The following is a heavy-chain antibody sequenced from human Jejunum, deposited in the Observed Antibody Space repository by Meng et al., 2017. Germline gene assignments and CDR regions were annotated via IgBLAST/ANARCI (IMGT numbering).Heavy chain of an antibody. CDR2: ITAGNGNT. V-gene: IGHV1-3*01. CDR3: ARDMPYSSGSFDF. Sequence: QVQLVQSGAEVKKAGASVKVSCRASGFSFISYAIYWVRQAPGQSLEWMGWITAGNGNTKYSQKFQGRVTITRDTSASTAYMELSSLRFEDTAVYYCARDMPYSSGSFDFWGQGTLVTVSS. CDR1: GFSFISYA. J-gene: IGHJ4*02. D-gene: IGHD3-10*01.